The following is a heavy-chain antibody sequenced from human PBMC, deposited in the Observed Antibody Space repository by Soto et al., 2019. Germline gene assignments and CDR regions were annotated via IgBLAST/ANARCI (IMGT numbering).Heavy chain of an antibody. CDR2: INPKGGGT. V-gene: IGHV1-2*04. CDR3: ARGDSTDCSNGVCSFFYNHDMDV. Sequence: GASVKVSCKASGGTFSSYAISWVRQAPGQGLEWLGRINPKGGGTSTAQKFQGWVTMTTDTSISTASMELTRLTSDDTAIYYCARGDSTDCSNGVCSFFYNHDMDVWGQGTTVTVSS. D-gene: IGHD2-8*01. J-gene: IGHJ6*02. CDR1: GGTFSSYA.